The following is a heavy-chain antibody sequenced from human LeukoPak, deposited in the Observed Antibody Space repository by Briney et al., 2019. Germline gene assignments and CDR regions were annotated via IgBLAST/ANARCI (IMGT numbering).Heavy chain of an antibody. J-gene: IGHJ4*02. CDR1: GFTFSSYG. D-gene: IGHD6-13*01. CDR3: ARDPREYSSSWVPFDY. V-gene: IGHV3-33*01. Sequence: GRYLRLSCAASGFTFSSYGMPWVRQAPGKGLGWVAVIWYDGSNKYYADSVKGRFTISRDNSKNTLYLQMNSLRAEDTAVYYCARDPREYSSSWVPFDYWGQGTLVTVSS. CDR2: IWYDGSNK.